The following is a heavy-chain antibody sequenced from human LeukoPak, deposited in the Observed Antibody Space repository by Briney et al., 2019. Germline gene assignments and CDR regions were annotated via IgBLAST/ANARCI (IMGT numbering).Heavy chain of an antibody. D-gene: IGHD3-10*01. V-gene: IGHV3-23*01. CDR2: ISGSGGST. CDR3: AKDFYYGSGSYAPYDY. Sequence: GGSLRLSCAASGFTFSSYAMSWVRQAPGKGLEWVSAISGSGGSTYYADSVKGRFTISRDNSKNTLYLQMNSLRAEDTAVYYCAKDFYYGSGSYAPYDYWGQGTLVTVSS. J-gene: IGHJ4*02. CDR1: GFTFSSYA.